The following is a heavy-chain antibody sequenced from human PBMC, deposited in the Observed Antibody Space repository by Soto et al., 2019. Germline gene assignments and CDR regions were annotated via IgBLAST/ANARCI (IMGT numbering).Heavy chain of an antibody. D-gene: IGHD3-22*01. CDR1: GITFSHSW. Sequence: PGGSLRLSCVVSGITFSHSWLNWVRQAPGKGLEWVANIKEDGSAVYYVDSVQGRFTISRDNAKNSLYLQMNSLRAEDTAMYYSTRDRGYLTFDHWGRGTLVTVSS. CDR2: IKEDGSAV. V-gene: IGHV3-7*01. J-gene: IGHJ5*02. CDR3: TRDRGYLTFDH.